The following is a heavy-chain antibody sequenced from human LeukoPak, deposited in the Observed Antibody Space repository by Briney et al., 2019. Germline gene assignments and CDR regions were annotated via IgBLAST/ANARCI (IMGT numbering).Heavy chain of an antibody. V-gene: IGHV4-59*08. Sequence: PSETLSLTCTVSGGSISSYYCSWIRQPPGKGLEWIGYIYYSGVTNYNPSLKSRVTISVDRSKNQFSLKLSSVTAADTAVYYCARNFQTGLDVWGQGTTVTVSS. CDR1: GGSISSYY. CDR3: ARNFQTGLDV. J-gene: IGHJ6*02. CDR2: IYYSGVT. D-gene: IGHD2/OR15-2a*01.